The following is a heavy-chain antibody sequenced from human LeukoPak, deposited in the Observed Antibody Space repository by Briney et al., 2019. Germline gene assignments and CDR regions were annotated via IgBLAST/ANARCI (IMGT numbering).Heavy chain of an antibody. CDR3: AKALDTYGYMRFDF. J-gene: IGHJ4*02. D-gene: IGHD5-18*01. Sequence: GGSLRLSCAASGFTFVSYAMTWVRQAPGKGLEWVSAINGGGDTTYYADSVKGRFTISRDKSKNTMCLQMNSLRAEDTALYYCAKALDTYGYMRFDFWGQGTLVTVSS. CDR1: GFTFVSYA. CDR2: INGGGDTT. V-gene: IGHV3-23*01.